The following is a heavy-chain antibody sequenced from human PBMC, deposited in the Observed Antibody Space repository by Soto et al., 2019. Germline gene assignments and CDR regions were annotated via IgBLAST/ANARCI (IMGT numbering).Heavy chain of an antibody. CDR1: GGTFSSYS. J-gene: IGHJ4*02. D-gene: IGHD1-26*01. V-gene: IGHV1-69*01. Sequence: QVQLVQSGAEVKKPGSSGKVSCKASGGTFSSYSINWVRQAPGQGLEWMGEIIPIFGTANYAQKFQGRVTITADESTSTAYMQLSNQRSQDTAVYYYARDGGRRSGGIDFWGQGTLVTVSS. CDR3: ARDGGRRSGGIDF. CDR2: IIPIFGTA.